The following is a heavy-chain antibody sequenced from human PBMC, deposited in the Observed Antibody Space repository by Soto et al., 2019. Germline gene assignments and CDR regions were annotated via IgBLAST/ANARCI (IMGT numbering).Heavy chain of an antibody. V-gene: IGHV3-73*01. D-gene: IGHD3-3*01. Sequence: PGGSLRLSCAASGFTFSGSAMHWVRQASGKGLEWVGRIRSKANSYATAYAASVKGRFTISRDDSKNTAYLQMNSLKTEDTAVYYCTRGTENYDFWSGYYTGYYYYGMDVWGQGTTVTVSS. J-gene: IGHJ6*02. CDR1: GFTFSGSA. CDR3: TRGTENYDFWSGYYTGYYYYGMDV. CDR2: IRSKANSYAT.